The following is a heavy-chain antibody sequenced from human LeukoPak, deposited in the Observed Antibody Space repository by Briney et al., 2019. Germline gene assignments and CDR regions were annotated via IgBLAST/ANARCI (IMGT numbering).Heavy chain of an antibody. CDR3: ARVLIVGMGDV. J-gene: IGHJ4*02. Sequence: PGGSLRLSCAAAGFTFGTYWMHWVRQAPGNGLMWVADINSDGSSTRYADSMKGRFTISRDNAKNTLYLQMNSLTAEDTAVYYCARVLIVGMGDVWGQGTLVTVYS. V-gene: IGHV3-74*01. CDR2: INSDGSST. CDR1: GFTFGTYW. D-gene: IGHD1-26*01.